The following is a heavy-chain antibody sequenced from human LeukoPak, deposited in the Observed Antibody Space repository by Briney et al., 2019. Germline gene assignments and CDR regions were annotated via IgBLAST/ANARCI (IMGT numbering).Heavy chain of an antibody. CDR2: ISHDGTVQ. J-gene: IGHJ4*02. Sequence: GGSERLSCAPSGFTFSSYGTQWVRQAPGKGREWVAVISHDGTVQHYADSVKGRFTISRDNSDNTLYLQMNSLRDEDTAMYYCAKEGTRMASSYFDYWGQGTLITVSS. D-gene: IGHD2-8*01. CDR3: AKEGTRMASSYFDY. CDR1: GFTFSSYG. V-gene: IGHV3-30*18.